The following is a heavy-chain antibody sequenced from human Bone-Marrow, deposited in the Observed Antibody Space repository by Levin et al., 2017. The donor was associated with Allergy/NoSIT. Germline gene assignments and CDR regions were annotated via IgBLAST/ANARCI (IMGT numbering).Heavy chain of an antibody. CDR3: TTLDSGCHKG. D-gene: IGHD6-25*01. Sequence: PGGSLRLSCAASGFTFTNAWMGWVRQAPGKGLEGIGRIKSKTDGGATEYTAPVKGRFTISRDDSKNTLYLQMDSLRREDTAVYYCTTLDSGCHKGWGQGTLVTVSS. CDR2: IKSKTDGGAT. J-gene: IGHJ4*02. CDR1: GFTFTNAW. V-gene: IGHV3-15*01.